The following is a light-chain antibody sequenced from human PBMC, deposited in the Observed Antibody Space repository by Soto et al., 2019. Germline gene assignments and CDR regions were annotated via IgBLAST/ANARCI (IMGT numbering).Light chain of an antibody. CDR3: MQALQTWT. Sequence: DIVMTQSPLSLPVTPGEPASISCKSSQSLLHSNGYNFLNWYLQKPGQSPQLLIYLGSNRASGVPDRFSGSGSGTDFTLKIRRVEAEDVGVYYCMQALQTWTFGQGTKV. V-gene: IGKV2-28*01. CDR2: LGS. J-gene: IGKJ1*01. CDR1: QSLLHSNGYNF.